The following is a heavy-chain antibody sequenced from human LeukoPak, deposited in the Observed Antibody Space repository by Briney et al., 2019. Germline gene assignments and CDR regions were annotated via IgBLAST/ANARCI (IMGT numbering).Heavy chain of an antibody. Sequence: GGSLRLSCIGSTFTFSDYSMNWVRQAPGKGLEWVSSISSSSSYIYYADSVKGRFTISRDNAKNSLYLQMNSLRAEDTAVYYCARESYSSGGGDGMDVWGQGTTVTVSS. J-gene: IGHJ6*02. D-gene: IGHD6-19*01. V-gene: IGHV3-21*01. CDR1: TFTFSDYS. CDR3: ARESYSSGGGDGMDV. CDR2: ISSSSSYI.